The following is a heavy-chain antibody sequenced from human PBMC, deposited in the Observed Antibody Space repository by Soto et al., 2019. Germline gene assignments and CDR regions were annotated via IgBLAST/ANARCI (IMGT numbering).Heavy chain of an antibody. CDR3: ARAGGQLAPRYYYGMDV. V-gene: IGHV3-33*01. Sequence: PGGSLRLSCAASGFTFSSYGMHWVRQAPGKGLEWVAVIWYDGSNKYYADSVKGRFTISRDNSKNTLYLQMNSLRAEDTAVYYCARAGGQLAPRYYYGMDVWGQGTTVTVSS. CDR2: IWYDGSNK. J-gene: IGHJ6*02. D-gene: IGHD6-6*01. CDR1: GFTFSSYG.